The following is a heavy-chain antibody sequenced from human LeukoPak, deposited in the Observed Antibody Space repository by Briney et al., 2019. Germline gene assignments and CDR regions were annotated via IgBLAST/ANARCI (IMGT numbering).Heavy chain of an antibody. V-gene: IGHV1-69*04. D-gene: IGHD4-17*01. CDR3: ARDPYDYGDSSPFDY. CDR1: GYTFTSCG. Sequence: GASVKVSCKASGYTFTSCGISWVRQAPGQGLEWMGRIIPILGIANYAQKFQGRVTITADKSTSTAYMELSSLRSEDTAVYYCARDPYDYGDSSPFDYWGQGTLVTVSS. J-gene: IGHJ4*02. CDR2: IIPILGIA.